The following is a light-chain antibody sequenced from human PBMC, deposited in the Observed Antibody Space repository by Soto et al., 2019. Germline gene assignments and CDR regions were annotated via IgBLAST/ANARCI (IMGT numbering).Light chain of an antibody. CDR3: QQRSNWPLT. CDR2: DAS. CDR1: QSVSSY. Sequence: EIVLTQSPATLSLSPGERATLSCRASQSVSSYLAWYQQKPDQAPRLLIYDASNSATGIPARFSGSGSGTDFTLTISSLEPEDFAVYYCQQRSNWPLTFGGGTKVEIK. V-gene: IGKV3-11*01. J-gene: IGKJ4*01.